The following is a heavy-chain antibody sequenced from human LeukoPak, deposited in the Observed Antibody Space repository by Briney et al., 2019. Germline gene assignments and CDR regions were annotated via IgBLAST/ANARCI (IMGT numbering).Heavy chain of an antibody. V-gene: IGHV3-15*01. D-gene: IGHD2-2*02. Sequence: GGSLRLSCAASGFTFSSYAMSWVRHAPGKGLEWVARIKSKTDGGTTDYAAPVKGRFTISRDDSKNTLYLQMNSLKTEDTAVYYCTREYPYFDYWGQGTLVTVSS. CDR1: GFTFSSYA. CDR3: TREYPYFDY. CDR2: IKSKTDGGTT. J-gene: IGHJ4*02.